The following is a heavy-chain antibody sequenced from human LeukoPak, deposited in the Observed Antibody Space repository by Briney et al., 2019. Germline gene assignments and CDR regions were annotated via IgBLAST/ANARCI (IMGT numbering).Heavy chain of an antibody. V-gene: IGHV3-33*01. D-gene: IGHD3-9*01. CDR2: IWYDGSNK. CDR1: GFTFSSYG. J-gene: IGHJ4*02. Sequence: GGSLRLSCAASGFTFSSYGMHWVRQAPGKGLEWVGVIWYDGSNKYYADSVKGRFTISRDNSKNTLYLQMNSLRAEDTAVYYCATQLRYFDWLPLGYWGQGTLVTVSS. CDR3: ATQLRYFDWLPLGY.